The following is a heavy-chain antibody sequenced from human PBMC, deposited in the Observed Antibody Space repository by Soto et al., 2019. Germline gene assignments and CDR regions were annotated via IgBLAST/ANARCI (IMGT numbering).Heavy chain of an antibody. CDR1: GGSVSSSNW. CDR3: ARVPGVVVSADDAFDI. J-gene: IGHJ3*02. Sequence: QVQLQESGPGLVKPSGTLSLTCAVSGGSVSSSNWWSWVRQSPGKGLEWMGEIYHSGSAHYTPSLKRRATISLDKSKNQFSLRLTSVTAADTAVYYCARVPGVVVSADDAFDIWGPGTRVIVSS. CDR2: IYHSGSA. D-gene: IGHD2-21*02. V-gene: IGHV4-4*02.